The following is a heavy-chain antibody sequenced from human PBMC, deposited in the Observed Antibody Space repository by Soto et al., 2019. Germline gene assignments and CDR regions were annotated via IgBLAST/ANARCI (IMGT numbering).Heavy chain of an antibody. CDR1: GYSFTNND. CDR3: ARMEPFGSLNWFDP. V-gene: IGHV1-8*01. D-gene: IGHD3-10*01. CDR2: MNPGSGDT. J-gene: IGHJ5*02. Sequence: ASVKVSCKASGYSFTNNDVSWARQATGQGLEWMGWMNPGSGDTGYAQKFQGRVTMTRDISIATAYMELSSLRSDDTAIYYCARMEPFGSLNWFDPWGQGTLVTVSS.